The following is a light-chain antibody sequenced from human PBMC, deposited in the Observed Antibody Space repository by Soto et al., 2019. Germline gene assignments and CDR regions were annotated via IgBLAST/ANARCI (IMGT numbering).Light chain of an antibody. CDR3: QQYYDYPPCT. Sequence: EIVMTQSPATLSVSPGERATLSCRASQSVRSHLAWYQQKPGQAPRLLIYAASTRATSIPARFSGSASGTEFTLTISTLQSEDFAVYYCQQYYDYPPCTFGQGTKLEIK. CDR2: AAS. CDR1: QSVRSH. J-gene: IGKJ2*02. V-gene: IGKV3-15*01.